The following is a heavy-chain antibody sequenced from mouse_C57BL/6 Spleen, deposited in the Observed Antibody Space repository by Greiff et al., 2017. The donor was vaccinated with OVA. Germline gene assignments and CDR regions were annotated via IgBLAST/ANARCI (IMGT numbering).Heavy chain of an antibody. V-gene: IGHV1-76*01. CDR2: IYPGSGNT. CDR1: GYTFTDYY. D-gene: IGHD3-2*02. CDR3: AREEGSSGLYAMDY. J-gene: IGHJ4*01. Sequence: QVQLKESGAELVRPGASVKLSCKASGYTFTDYYINWVKQRPGQGLEWIARIYPGSGNTYYNEKFKGKATLTAEKSSSTAYMQLSSLTSEDSAVYFCAREEGSSGLYAMDYWGQGTSVTVSS.